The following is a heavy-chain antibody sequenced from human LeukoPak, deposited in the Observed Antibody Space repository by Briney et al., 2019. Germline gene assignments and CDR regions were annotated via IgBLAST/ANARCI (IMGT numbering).Heavy chain of an antibody. D-gene: IGHD2-15*01. CDR2: ISAYNGNT. V-gene: IGHV1-18*01. CDR1: GYTFTSYG. CDR3: ARDVRGGSGDHYYGMDV. Sequence: ASVKVSCKASGYTFTSYGISWVRQAPGQGLEWMGWISAYNGNTNYAQKLQGRVTMTTDTSTSTAYMELRSLRSDDTAVYYCARDVRGGSGDHYYGMDVWGQGTTVTVSS. J-gene: IGHJ6*02.